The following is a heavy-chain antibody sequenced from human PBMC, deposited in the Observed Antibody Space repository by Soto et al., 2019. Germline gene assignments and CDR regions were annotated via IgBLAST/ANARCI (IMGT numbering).Heavy chain of an antibody. J-gene: IGHJ4*02. CDR1: GYSFAGYW. CDR3: ARQIYDSDTGPNFQYYFDS. V-gene: IGHV5-10-1*01. D-gene: IGHD3-22*01. CDR2: IDPSDSQT. Sequence: GASLKISGKRSGYSFAGYWITSVRQKTGKGLEWMGRIDPSDSQTYYSPSFRGHVTISVTKSITTVFLQWSSLRASDTAMYYCARQIYDSDTGPNFQYYFDSWGQGTPVTGSS.